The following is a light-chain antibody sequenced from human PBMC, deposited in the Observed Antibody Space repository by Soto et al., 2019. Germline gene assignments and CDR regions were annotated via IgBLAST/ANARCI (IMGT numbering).Light chain of an antibody. CDR1: QSVSTW. J-gene: IGKJ4*01. CDR2: DAS. CDR3: QQYNTLSLT. Sequence: DIQMTQSPSTLSASVGDTVTITCRASQSVSTWLAWYQQKPGRAPQLLIYDASRLKTGVPSRFSGSGSGTECTLTITRLQPDDFATYHCQQYNTLSLTFGGGTKVEIK. V-gene: IGKV1-5*01.